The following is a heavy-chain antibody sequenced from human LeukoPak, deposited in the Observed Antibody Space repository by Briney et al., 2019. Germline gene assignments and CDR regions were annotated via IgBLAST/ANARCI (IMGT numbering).Heavy chain of an antibody. CDR2: IKRDGSGK. V-gene: IGHV3-7*01. CDR1: GFTFSNYW. D-gene: IGHD3-16*01. CDR3: ARDGDYFDY. Sequence: GGSLRLSCAASGFTFSNYWMSWVRQAPGKGLEWVANIKRDGSGKYYVDSVKGRFTISRDNGKNSLYLQMNSLRVEDTAVYYCARDGDYFDYWGQGTLVTVSS. J-gene: IGHJ4*02.